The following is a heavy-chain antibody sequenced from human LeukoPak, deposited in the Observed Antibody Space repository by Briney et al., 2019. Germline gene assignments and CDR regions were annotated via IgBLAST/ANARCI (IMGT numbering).Heavy chain of an antibody. CDR1: GVSISTSTYY. CDR3: ARQGGWGGAASLIEY. D-gene: IGHD1-26*01. V-gene: IGHV4-39*01. Sequence: ADTLSLTCTVSGVSISTSTYYWAWIRQPPGKGLEWIGSMFYRGSTYYNPSLKSRVTISVDTSKNQFSLKLSSVTASDTAIFYCARQGGWGGAASLIEYWGQGTLVTVSS. CDR2: MFYRGST. J-gene: IGHJ4*02.